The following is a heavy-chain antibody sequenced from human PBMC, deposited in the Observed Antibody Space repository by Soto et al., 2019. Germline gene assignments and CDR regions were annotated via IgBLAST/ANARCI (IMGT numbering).Heavy chain of an antibody. J-gene: IGHJ4*02. CDR1: GFTFSSYA. V-gene: IGHV3-23*01. Sequence: EVQLLESGGGLVQPGGSLRLSCAASGFTFSSYAMSWVRQAPGKGLEWVLAFSSSGGSTYYADSVKGRFTISRDNPKNTLYLQMTGPRAEATAVYYCAKSSTRWSGGQFDYWGQGTLVTVSS. CDR3: AKSSTRWSGGQFDY. D-gene: IGHD6-13*01. CDR2: FSSSGGST.